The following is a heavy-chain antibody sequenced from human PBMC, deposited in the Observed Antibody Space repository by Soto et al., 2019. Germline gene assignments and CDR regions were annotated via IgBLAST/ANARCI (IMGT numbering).Heavy chain of an antibody. CDR2: ISRSTSYI. Sequence: EVQLVESGGGLVKPGGSLRLSCAASGFTFSSYIMNWVRQAPGKGLEWVSSISRSTSYIYYADSVKGRFTISRDNAKNSLYLQMNGLRAEDTAVYYCARRATVGLVDVWGQGTTVTVSS. D-gene: IGHD3-10*01. CDR3: ARRATVGLVDV. V-gene: IGHV3-21*01. CDR1: GFTFSSYI. J-gene: IGHJ6*02.